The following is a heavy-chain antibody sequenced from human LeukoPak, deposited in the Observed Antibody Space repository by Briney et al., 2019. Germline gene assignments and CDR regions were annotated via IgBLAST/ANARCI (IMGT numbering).Heavy chain of an antibody. CDR2: IVPIVEIT. D-gene: IGHD4-17*01. CDR3: ARGNYGDPNWFDP. Sequence: GSSVKVSCKASGDTLNNDDITWVRQAPGRGLEWMGRIVPIVEITNYAESFQGRVTITADKSTNTFYMQLASLMSSDTAIYFCARGNYGDPNWFDPWSQGTLVTVSS. CDR1: GDTLNNDD. V-gene: IGHV1-69*04. J-gene: IGHJ5*02.